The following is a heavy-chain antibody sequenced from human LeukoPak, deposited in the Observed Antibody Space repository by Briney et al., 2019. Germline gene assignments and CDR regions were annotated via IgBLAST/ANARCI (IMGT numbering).Heavy chain of an antibody. CDR1: GFTFSSYA. CDR2: ISSNGGST. V-gene: IGHV3-64*01. Sequence: GGSLRLSCAASGFTFSSYAMHWVRQAPGKGLEYVSAISSNGGSTYYANSVKGRFTISRDNSKNTLYLQMGSLRAEDMAVYYCARGAKYYYYYMDVWGKGTTVTISS. J-gene: IGHJ6*03. CDR3: ARGAKYYYYYMDV.